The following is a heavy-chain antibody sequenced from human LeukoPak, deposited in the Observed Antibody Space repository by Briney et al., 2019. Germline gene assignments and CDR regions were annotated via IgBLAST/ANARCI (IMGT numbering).Heavy chain of an antibody. V-gene: IGHV3-53*01. CDR1: GFTVSSNY. CDR2: IHSGGTT. D-gene: IGHD6-13*01. Sequence: GGSLRLSCAASGFTVSSNYMSWVRQAPGKGLEWVAVIHSGGTTSYADSVKGRFTISRDNSKNTLYLQMNSLRAEDTAVYYCARDYTVPRAAIVTESWGQGTLVTVSS. CDR3: ARDYTVPRAAIVTES. J-gene: IGHJ5*02.